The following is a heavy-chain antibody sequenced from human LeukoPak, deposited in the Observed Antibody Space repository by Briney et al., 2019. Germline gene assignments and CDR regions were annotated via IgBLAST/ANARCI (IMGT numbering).Heavy chain of an antibody. Sequence: SETLSLTCTVSGGSISSYYWSWIRQPPGKGLEWIGYIHYTGSTDYNPSLRSRVTLSIDMSKNQFSLRLSPVTAADTAVYYCARRYLYYYYMDVWGKGTTVTVSS. CDR3: ARRYLYYYYMDV. D-gene: IGHD3-16*02. J-gene: IGHJ6*03. V-gene: IGHV4-59*01. CDR1: GGSISSYY. CDR2: IHYTGST.